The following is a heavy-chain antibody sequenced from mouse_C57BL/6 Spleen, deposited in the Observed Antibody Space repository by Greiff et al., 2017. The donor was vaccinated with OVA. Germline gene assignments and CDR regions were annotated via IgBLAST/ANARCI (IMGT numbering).Heavy chain of an antibody. CDR1: GFTFSSYG. J-gene: IGHJ4*01. Sequence: EVQVVESGGDLVKPGGSLKLSCAASGFTFSSYGMSWVRQTPDKRLEWVATISSGGSYTYYPDSVKGRFTISRDNAKNTLYLQMSSLKSEDTAMYYCARQKGHYAMDYWGQGTSVTVSS. CDR3: ARQKGHYAMDY. CDR2: ISSGGSYT. V-gene: IGHV5-6*01.